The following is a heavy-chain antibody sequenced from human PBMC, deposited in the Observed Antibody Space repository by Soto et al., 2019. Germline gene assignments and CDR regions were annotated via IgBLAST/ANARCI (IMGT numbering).Heavy chain of an antibody. Sequence: GESLKISCKGSGYSFTGYWITWVRQKPGKGLEWMGRIDPSDSQTYYSPSFRGHVTISVTKSITTVFLQWSSLRASDTAMYYCARQIYDADTGPTFQYYFDSWGQGTPVTVSS. D-gene: IGHD5-18*01. CDR3: ARQIYDADTGPTFQYYFDS. CDR1: GYSFTGYW. V-gene: IGHV5-10-1*01. J-gene: IGHJ4*02. CDR2: IDPSDSQT.